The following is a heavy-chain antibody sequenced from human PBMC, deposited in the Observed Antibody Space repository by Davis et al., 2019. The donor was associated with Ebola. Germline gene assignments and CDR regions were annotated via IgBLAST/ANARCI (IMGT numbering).Heavy chain of an antibody. V-gene: IGHV4-34*01. Sequence: MPGGSLRLSCAVYGGSFSGYYWSWIRQPPGKGLEWIGEINHSGSTNYNPSLKSRVTISVDTSKNQFSLKLSSVTAADTAVYYCARGPRGYSYGTYYYYYGMDVWGQGTTVTVSS. J-gene: IGHJ6*02. D-gene: IGHD5-18*01. CDR1: GGSFSGYY. CDR3: ARGPRGYSYGTYYYYYGMDV. CDR2: INHSGST.